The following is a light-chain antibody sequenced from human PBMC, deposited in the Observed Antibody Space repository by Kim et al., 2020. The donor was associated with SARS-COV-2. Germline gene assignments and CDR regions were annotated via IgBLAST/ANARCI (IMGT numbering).Light chain of an antibody. CDR1: NSDIGSYYY. Sequence: GQSFTSSCAGSNSDIGSYYYVSWYQQHPGKAPKLLIYEVTERPSGVPPRFSGSKSANTASLTVSGLQSDDEADYYCCSYAGDNKLIFGGGTQLTVL. V-gene: IGLV2-8*01. CDR3: CSYAGDNKLI. J-gene: IGLJ2*01. CDR2: EVT.